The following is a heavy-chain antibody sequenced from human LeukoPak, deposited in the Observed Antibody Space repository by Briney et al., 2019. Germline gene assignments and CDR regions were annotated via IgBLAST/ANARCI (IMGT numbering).Heavy chain of an antibody. Sequence: GGSLRLFCATSGISFSSYAMSWVRQAPGTGLEWVSAMSSSDDGRYSAASVRGRFTISRDTSRSTLYLQMNSLRAEDTAVYYCAKEAAGDRYYFDYWGQGTLVTVSS. J-gene: IGHJ4*02. CDR2: MSSSDDGR. D-gene: IGHD6-13*01. V-gene: IGHV3-23*01. CDR1: GISFSSYA. CDR3: AKEAAGDRYYFDY.